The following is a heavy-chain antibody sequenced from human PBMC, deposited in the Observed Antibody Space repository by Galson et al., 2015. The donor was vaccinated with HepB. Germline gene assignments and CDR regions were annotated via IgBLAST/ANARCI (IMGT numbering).Heavy chain of an antibody. CDR2: INPDNGNT. Sequence: SVKVSCKASGYTFTSFTIHWVRQAPGQRLEWMGCINPDNGNTKYSQKFQGRVTITRDTSANTVYMEMISLRSEETSVYYCARGSSDWVEYYYYGLDVWGQGTTVTVSS. V-gene: IGHV1-3*01. J-gene: IGHJ6*02. CDR3: ARGSSDWVEYYYYGLDV. CDR1: GYTFTSFT. D-gene: IGHD2-21*02.